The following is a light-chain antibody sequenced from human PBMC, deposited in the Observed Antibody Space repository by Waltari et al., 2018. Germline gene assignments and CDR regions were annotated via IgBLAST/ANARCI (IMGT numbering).Light chain of an antibody. CDR2: KDT. J-gene: IGLJ3*02. CDR1: VLANKY. CDR3: YSAADNNPVV. V-gene: IGLV3-27*01. Sequence: HELTQPSSVSVSPGQTARIPCSGDVLANKYARWFQQKSGQAPMLVINKDTERPSGVPERFSGSSSGTTVTLTITGAQTEDEADYYCYSAADNNPVVFGGGTKLTVL.